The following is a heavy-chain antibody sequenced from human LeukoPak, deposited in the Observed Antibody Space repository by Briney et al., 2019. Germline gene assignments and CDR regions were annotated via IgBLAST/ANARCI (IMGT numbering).Heavy chain of an antibody. CDR1: GFTFSDYY. Sequence: PGGSLRLSCAASGFTFSDYYMSWIRQAPGKGLEWVSYISSSGSTIYYAGSVKGRFTISRDNAKNSLYLQMNSLRAEDTAVYYCARLPTDTVTSPFDYWGQGTLVTVSS. D-gene: IGHD4-17*01. CDR2: ISSSGSTI. V-gene: IGHV3-11*04. CDR3: ARLPTDTVTSPFDY. J-gene: IGHJ4*02.